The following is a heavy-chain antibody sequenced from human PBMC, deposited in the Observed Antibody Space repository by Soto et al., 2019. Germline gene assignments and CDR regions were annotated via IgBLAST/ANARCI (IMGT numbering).Heavy chain of an antibody. J-gene: IGHJ4*02. CDR2: IVSLLKTA. CDR3: ARNSPIGSTFSGYDAFDY. D-gene: IGHD5-12*01. CDR1: EGPFRNDI. V-gene: IGHV1-69*08. Sequence: QVHLVQSGAEVKKPGSSVKVSCKASEGPFRNDIITWVRQAPGQGLEWMGRIVSLLKTATYAQKFQGRLTITADRSTGTAYMELNSRRSEDTAVYYCARNSPIGSTFSGYDAFDYWGQGTLVTVSS.